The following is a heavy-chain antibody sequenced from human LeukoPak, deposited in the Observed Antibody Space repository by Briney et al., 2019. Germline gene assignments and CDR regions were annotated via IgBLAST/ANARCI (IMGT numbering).Heavy chain of an antibody. Sequence: SETLSLTCAVYGGSFSGYYWSWIRQPPGKGLEWIGEIDHSGSTNYNPSLKSRVTISVDTSKNQFSLKLSSVTAADTAVYYCARGVATKYYFDYWGQGTLVTVSS. CDR3: ARGVATKYYFDY. CDR2: IDHSGST. D-gene: IGHD5-12*01. CDR1: GGSFSGYY. J-gene: IGHJ4*02. V-gene: IGHV4-34*01.